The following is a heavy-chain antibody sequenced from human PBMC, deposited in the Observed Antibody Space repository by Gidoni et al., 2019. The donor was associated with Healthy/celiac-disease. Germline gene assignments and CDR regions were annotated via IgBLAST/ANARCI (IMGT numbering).Heavy chain of an antibody. Sequence: QVQLVQSGAEVKKPGASVKVSCKASGYTFTSYDINWVRQATGQGLEWMGWMNPNSGNTGYAQKFQGRVTMTRNTSISTAYMELSSLRSEDTAVYYCARAVRQLITKGPYYYYMDVWGKGTTVTVSS. D-gene: IGHD6-13*01. V-gene: IGHV1-8*01. J-gene: IGHJ6*03. CDR2: MNPNSGNT. CDR1: GYTFTSYD. CDR3: ARAVRQLITKGPYYYYMDV.